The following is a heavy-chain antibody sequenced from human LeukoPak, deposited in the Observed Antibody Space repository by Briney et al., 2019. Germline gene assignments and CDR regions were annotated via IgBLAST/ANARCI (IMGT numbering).Heavy chain of an antibody. D-gene: IGHD3-10*01. CDR1: GFTFSSYS. J-gene: IGHJ4*02. CDR2: ISSSSSYI. CDR3: ARYGSGSYFADY. V-gene: IGHV3-21*01. Sequence: PGGSLRLSCAASGFTFSSYSMNWVRQAPGKGLEWVSSISSSSSYIYYADSVKGRFTISRGNAKNSLYLQMNSLRAEDTAVYYCARYGSGSYFADYWGQGTLVTVSS.